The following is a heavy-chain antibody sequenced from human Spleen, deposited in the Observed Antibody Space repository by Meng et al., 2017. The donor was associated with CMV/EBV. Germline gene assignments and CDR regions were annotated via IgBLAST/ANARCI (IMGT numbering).Heavy chain of an antibody. J-gene: IGHJ6*02. CDR2: INPNSGGT. D-gene: IGHD2-2*01. CDR1: GYTFTGYH. V-gene: IGHV1-2*02. Sequence: ASVKVSCKASGYTFTGYHMHWVRQAPGQGLEWMGCINPNSGGTNYAQKFQGRVTMTRDTSISTAYMELSRLRSDDTAVYYCARDIVVVPAASRYYYYYYGMDVWGQGTTVTVSS. CDR3: ARDIVVVPAASRYYYYYYGMDV.